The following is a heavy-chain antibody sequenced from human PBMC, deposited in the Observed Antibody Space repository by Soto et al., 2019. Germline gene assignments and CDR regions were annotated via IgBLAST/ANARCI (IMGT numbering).Heavy chain of an antibody. CDR3: ALALGPTTGLDY. CDR1: GASTVSHYH. J-gene: IGHJ4*02. D-gene: IGHD1-26*01. CDR2: IFNSGTT. V-gene: IGHV4-31*02. Sequence: QVRLQESGPGLVKPSQTLSLTCSVSGASTVSHYHWTWIRQPPGKGLEWMGYIFNSGTTFYNPSLTSRLSISTDTSGNHFSLELRSVTAADTAVYYCALALGPTTGLDYWGQGTLVTVSS.